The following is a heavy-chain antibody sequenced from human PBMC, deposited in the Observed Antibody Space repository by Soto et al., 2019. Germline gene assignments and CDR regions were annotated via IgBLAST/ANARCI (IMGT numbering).Heavy chain of an antibody. CDR2: MNPNSGNA. CDR1: GYTFTSYD. Sequence: ASVKVSCKASGYTFTSYDINWVRQATGQGLEWMGWMNPNSGNAGYAQKFQGRVTMTRNTSISTAYMELSSLRSEDTAVYYCARGPVLYRGQLEFDYWGQGTLVTVSS. D-gene: IGHD3-16*01. V-gene: IGHV1-8*01. J-gene: IGHJ4*02. CDR3: ARGPVLYRGQLEFDY.